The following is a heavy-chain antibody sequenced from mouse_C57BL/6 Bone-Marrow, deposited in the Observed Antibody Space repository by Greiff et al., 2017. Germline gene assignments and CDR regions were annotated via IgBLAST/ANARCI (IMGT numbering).Heavy chain of an antibody. D-gene: IGHD2-4*01. CDR2: MHPNGGSP. CDR3: ARSYDYDDYTMDY. CDR1: GYTFTNYW. J-gene: IGHJ4*01. V-gene: IGHV1-64*01. Sequence: VQLKQPGAELVKPGASVKLSCKASGYTFTNYWMHWVKPRPGQGLEWIGMMHPNGGSPDYNEKFKSEATLSVDKSSRTAYMELSSLTSEDSAVYYCARSYDYDDYTMDYWGQGTSVTVSS.